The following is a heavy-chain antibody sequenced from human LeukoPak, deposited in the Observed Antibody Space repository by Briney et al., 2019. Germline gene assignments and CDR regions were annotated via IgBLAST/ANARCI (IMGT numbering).Heavy chain of an antibody. J-gene: IGHJ4*02. Sequence: EASVKVSCKSSGYTFIGYYMHWVRQAPGQGLEWMGWIHPSSGDTNYAQSFQGRVTMTRDTSINTAHMELSRLRSNDTAIYYCAIHTGTNSFFDFWGQGTLVTVSS. CDR1: GYTFIGYY. V-gene: IGHV1-2*02. D-gene: IGHD3-10*01. CDR3: AIHTGTNSFFDF. CDR2: IHPSSGDT.